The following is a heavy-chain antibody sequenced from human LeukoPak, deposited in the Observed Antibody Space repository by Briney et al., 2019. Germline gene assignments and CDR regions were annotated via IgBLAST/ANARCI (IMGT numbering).Heavy chain of an antibody. CDR2: ICYGGST. D-gene: IGHD6-19*01. J-gene: IGHJ4*02. V-gene: IGHV4-39*01. Sequence: SETLSLTCTVSGDSISSYNHYWGWIRQPPGKGLGWLGSICYGGSTHDNPSLKSRVTISVDTSKNQFSLRVTSATAADTAVYYCARMMYGNGWNRYYFDYWGQGTLVTVSS. CDR3: ARMMYGNGWNRYYFDY. CDR1: GDSISSYNHY.